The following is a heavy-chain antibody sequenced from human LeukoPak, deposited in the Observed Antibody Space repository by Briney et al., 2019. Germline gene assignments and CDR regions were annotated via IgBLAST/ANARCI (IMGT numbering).Heavy chain of an antibody. CDR1: GFTFSDYY. D-gene: IGHD2-21*01. CDR2: VSSSGSTI. V-gene: IGHV3-11*04. CDR3: ARVAPNWFDP. J-gene: IGHJ5*02. Sequence: GRSLRLSCAASGFTFSDYYMSWIRLAPGKGLEWVSYVSSSGSTITYADSVKGRFTISRDNAKKSLYLQMNSLRAEDTAVYYCARVAPNWFDPWGQGTLVTVSS.